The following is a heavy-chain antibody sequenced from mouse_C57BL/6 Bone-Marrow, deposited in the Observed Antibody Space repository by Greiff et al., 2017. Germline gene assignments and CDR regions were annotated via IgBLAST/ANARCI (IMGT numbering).Heavy chain of an antibody. J-gene: IGHJ4*01. CDR1: GYTFTGYW. V-gene: IGHV1-55*01. D-gene: IGHD2-4*01. CDR2: IYPGSGST. CDR3: AREGDDYDEGYYAMDD. Sequence: QVQLQQPGAELVQPGASVKMSCKASGYTFTGYWITWVKQRPGQGLEWIGDIYPGSGSTNYNEKFKSKATLTVDTSSSTAYMQLSSLTSEDAAVYYCAREGDDYDEGYYAMDDWGQGTSVTVSS.